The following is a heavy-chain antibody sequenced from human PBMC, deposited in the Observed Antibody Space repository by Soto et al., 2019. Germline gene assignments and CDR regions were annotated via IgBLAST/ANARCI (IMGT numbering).Heavy chain of an antibody. J-gene: IGHJ6*02. CDR3: AADDRLLWFRESIGYYGMDV. D-gene: IGHD3-10*01. CDR1: GFTFISSA. Sequence: GASVKVSCKASGFTFISSAMQWVRQARGQRLEWIGWIVVGSGNTNYAQKFQERVTITRDMSTSTAYMELSSLRSEDTAVYYCAADDRLLWFRESIGYYGMDVWGQGTTVTVSS. V-gene: IGHV1-58*02. CDR2: IVVGSGNT.